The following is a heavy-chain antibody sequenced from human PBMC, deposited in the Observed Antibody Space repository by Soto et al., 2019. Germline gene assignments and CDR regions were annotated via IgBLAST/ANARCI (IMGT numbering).Heavy chain of an antibody. CDR1: GGSISSSSYH. D-gene: IGHD6-13*01. J-gene: IGHJ5*01. CDR3: ARRTNTAGGWFDS. Sequence: SETLSLTCTVPGGSISSSSYHWGWIRQPPGKGLEWIGSIDYSGTTFYNASLNSRVTISADTSKNQFSLKLSSVTAADTALYYCARRTNTAGGWFDSWGQGALVTVSS. V-gene: IGHV4-39*01. CDR2: IDYSGTT.